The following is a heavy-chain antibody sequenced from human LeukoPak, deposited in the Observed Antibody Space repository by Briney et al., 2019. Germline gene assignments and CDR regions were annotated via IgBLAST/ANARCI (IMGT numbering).Heavy chain of an antibody. Sequence: PSETLSLTCTVSGGSISSYYWNWIRQPPGKGLEWIGYIYNSGSTNYNPSLESRVTISVDTSKNQFSLKLSSVTAADTAVSYCARRSSGWQYFDNWGQGTLVTVSS. V-gene: IGHV4-4*09. J-gene: IGHJ4*02. CDR3: ARRSSGWQYFDN. CDR2: IYNSGST. CDR1: GGSISSYY. D-gene: IGHD6-19*01.